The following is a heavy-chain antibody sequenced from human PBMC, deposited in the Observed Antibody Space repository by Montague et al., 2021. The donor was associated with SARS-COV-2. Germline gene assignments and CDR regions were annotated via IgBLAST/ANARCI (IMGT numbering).Heavy chain of an antibody. V-gene: IGHV4-39*01. J-gene: IGHJ4*03. D-gene: IGHD3-10*01. CDR3: ARQTTLLRGRAPPGV. Sequence: SETLSLTCTVSGGSISSTAYYWGWIRQPPGKGLEWIGSIYYTVNTYYNPSLKSRVTISVDASKNQFSLTLSSVSAADTAVYYCARQTTLLRGRAPPGVWGQGTQVTVSS. CDR1: GGSISSTAYY. CDR2: IYYTVNT.